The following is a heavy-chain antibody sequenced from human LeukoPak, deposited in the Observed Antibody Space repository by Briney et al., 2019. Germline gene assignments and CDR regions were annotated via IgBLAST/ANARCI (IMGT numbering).Heavy chain of an antibody. CDR1: GFTFSNYA. J-gene: IGHJ6*02. D-gene: IGHD2-15*01. CDR2: ISYDGSNK. V-gene: IGHV3-30-3*01. Sequence: GGSLRLSCAASGFTFSNYAMSWVRQAPGKGLEWVAVISYDGSNKYYADSVKGRFTISRDNSKNTLYLQMNSLRAEDTAVYYCARDPLGYCSGGSCYDYYYGMDVWGQGTTVTVSS. CDR3: ARDPLGYCSGGSCYDYYYGMDV.